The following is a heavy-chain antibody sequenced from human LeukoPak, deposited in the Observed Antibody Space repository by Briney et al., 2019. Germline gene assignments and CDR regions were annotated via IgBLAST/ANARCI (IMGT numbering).Heavy chain of an antibody. V-gene: IGHV3-11*05. Sequence: GGSLRLSCAASGFTFSDHYMSWIRQAPGKGLEWVSYISSSSSYTNYADSVKGRFTISRDNAKNSLYLQMNSLRAEDTAVYYCARGVIVVTSYREFDYWGQGTLVTVSS. CDR2: ISSSSSYT. D-gene: IGHD3-22*01. J-gene: IGHJ4*02. CDR3: ARGVIVVTSYREFDY. CDR1: GFTFSDHY.